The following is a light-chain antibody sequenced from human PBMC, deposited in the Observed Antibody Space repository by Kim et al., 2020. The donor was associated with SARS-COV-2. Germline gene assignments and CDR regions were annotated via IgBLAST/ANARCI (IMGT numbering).Light chain of an antibody. V-gene: IGKV3-15*01. Sequence: EIVMTQSRVTVSVSPGERATLSCRASQSVSSNLAWYQQKPGQAPRLLIYGAATRATDIPPRFSGSGSGTEFTLTISSLQSEDFVVYFCQQYNNWPRTFGQGTKVDIK. CDR3: QQYNNWPRT. CDR1: QSVSSN. CDR2: GAA. J-gene: IGKJ1*01.